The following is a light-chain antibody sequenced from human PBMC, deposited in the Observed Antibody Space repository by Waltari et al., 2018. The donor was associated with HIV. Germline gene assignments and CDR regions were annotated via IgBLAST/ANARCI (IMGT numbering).Light chain of an antibody. CDR1: SSNIGSYS. V-gene: IGLV1-40*01. CDR2: AKN. Sequence: QSVLTQPPSVSGAPGPRVPISCPGSSSNIGSYSVPWYQPPPGRAPQLRIYAKNNRPSGVPDRFSGSKSGTAASLAIAGLQIEDEGDYFCQSYDNSLRVSYVFSAGTRVTVL. CDR3: QSYDNSLRVSYV. J-gene: IGLJ1*01.